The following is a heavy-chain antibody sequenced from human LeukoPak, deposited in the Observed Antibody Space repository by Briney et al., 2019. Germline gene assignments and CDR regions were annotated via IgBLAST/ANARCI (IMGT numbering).Heavy chain of an antibody. CDR3: ARDRGNSDPGDWFDS. Sequence: WGALTLSRPASLFTFSQYYISWIRQAPGKGGEGVSYFVGSGSTVYYAASVRGRFTISRDNAKNSLFLQMNSLRAEDTAVYYCARDRGNSDPGDWFDSWGQGTLVSVSS. D-gene: IGHD4-23*01. CDR1: LFTFSQYY. J-gene: IGHJ5*01. V-gene: IGHV3-11*01. CDR2: FVGSGSTV.